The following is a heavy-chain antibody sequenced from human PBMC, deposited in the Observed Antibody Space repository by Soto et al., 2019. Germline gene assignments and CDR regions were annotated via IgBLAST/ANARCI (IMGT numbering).Heavy chain of an antibody. D-gene: IGHD3-16*02. CDR1: GGSFSGYY. J-gene: IGHJ4*02. CDR2: INHSGST. Sequence: PSETLSLTCAVYGGSFSGYYWSWIRQPPGKGLEWIGEINHSGSTNYNPSLKSRVTISVDTSKNQFSLKLCSVTAADTAVYYCARARYDYVWGSYPLGTFDYWGQGTLVTVSS. V-gene: IGHV4-34*01. CDR3: ARARYDYVWGSYPLGTFDY.